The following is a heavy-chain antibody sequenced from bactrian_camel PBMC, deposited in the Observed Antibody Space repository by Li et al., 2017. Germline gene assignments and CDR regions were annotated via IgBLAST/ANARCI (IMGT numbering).Heavy chain of an antibody. CDR3: AASFTACVARAHYVERYNY. J-gene: IGHJ4*01. CDR2: RNSDGST. V-gene: IGHV3S53*01. CDR1: GYIYSSYC. D-gene: IGHD3*01. Sequence: HVQLVESGGGSVQAGGSLRLSCAASGYIYSSYCMAWFRQAPGKEREEVAHRNSDGSTIYADSVKGRFTISPDNAKNTLYLQMNSLKPEDTAMYYCAASFTACVARAHYVERYNYWGQGTQVTVS.